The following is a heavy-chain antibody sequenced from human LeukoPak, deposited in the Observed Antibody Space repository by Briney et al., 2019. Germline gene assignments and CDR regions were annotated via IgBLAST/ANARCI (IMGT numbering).Heavy chain of an antibody. D-gene: IGHD2-21*02. V-gene: IGHV1-69*05. CDR1: GGTFSSYA. CDR3: ARDGDSYYYYYVDV. Sequence: GASVNVSCKASGGTFSSYAISWVRQAPGQGLECMGRIIPIFGTANYAQKFQGRATITTDESTSTAYMELSSLRSEDTAVYYCARDGDSYYYYYVDVWRKGTTVTVSS. J-gene: IGHJ6*03. CDR2: IIPIFGTA.